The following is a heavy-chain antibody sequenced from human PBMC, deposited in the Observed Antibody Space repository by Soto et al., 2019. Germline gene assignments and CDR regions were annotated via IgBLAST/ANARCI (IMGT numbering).Heavy chain of an antibody. D-gene: IGHD6-19*01. J-gene: IGHJ4*02. CDR1: GCTFSSYA. CDR3: AAVGSSGSDY. CDR2: IIPNIGKT. V-gene: IGHV1-69*10. Sequence: GASVKVSCKASGCTFSSYAITWVRQAPGQGLEWMGGIIPNIGKTNYTQKLQGRDTITTDKSTSTAYMELSSLRSEDTAVYYCAAVGSSGSDYWGQGTLVTVSS.